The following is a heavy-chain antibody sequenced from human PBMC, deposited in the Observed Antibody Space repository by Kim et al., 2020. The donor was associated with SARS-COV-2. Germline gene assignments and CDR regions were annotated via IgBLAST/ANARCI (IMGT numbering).Heavy chain of an antibody. D-gene: IGHD1-26*01. CDR2: INHSGST. Sequence: SETLSLTCAVYGGSFSGYYWSWIRQPPGKGLEWIGEINHSGSTNYNPSLKSRVTISVDTSKNQSSLQLSAVTAADTAVYYCARGKYSGNPRGFRYYYYGIDVWRQGTTVTDSS. CDR1: GGSFSGYY. CDR3: ARGKYSGNPRGFRYYYYGIDV. J-gene: IGHJ6*02. V-gene: IGHV4-34*01.